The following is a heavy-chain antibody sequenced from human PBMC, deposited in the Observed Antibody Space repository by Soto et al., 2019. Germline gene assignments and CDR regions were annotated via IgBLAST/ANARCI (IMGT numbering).Heavy chain of an antibody. V-gene: IGHV1-8*01. Sequence: QVQLVQSGAEVKKPGASVKVSCKASGYTFTSYDINWVRQATGHGLEWMGWINPNSGNTGYAQKFQGRVTMTRNTSMSTAYMELSSLRSEDTAVYYCARGINYYDSGDDAFDIWGQGTIVTVSS. CDR1: GYTFTSYD. D-gene: IGHD3-10*01. CDR3: ARGINYYDSGDDAFDI. J-gene: IGHJ3*02. CDR2: INPNSGNT.